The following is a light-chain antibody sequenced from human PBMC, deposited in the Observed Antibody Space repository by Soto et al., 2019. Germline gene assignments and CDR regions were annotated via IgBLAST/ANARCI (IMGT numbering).Light chain of an antibody. Sequence: SYELTQPPSVSVSPGQTASITCSGHNLGDKYVYWYQQKPGQSPVLVIYQDTKRPSGIPERFSGSNSGNTATLTISGTQAMDEADYYCQTWDSTTCVFGTGTKLTV. CDR2: QDT. V-gene: IGLV3-1*01. CDR1: NLGDKY. CDR3: QTWDSTTCV. J-gene: IGLJ1*01.